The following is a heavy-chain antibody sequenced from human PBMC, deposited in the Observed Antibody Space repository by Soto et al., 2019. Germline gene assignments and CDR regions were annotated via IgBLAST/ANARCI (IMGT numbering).Heavy chain of an antibody. Sequence: KASETLSLTCAVDGGSFSDYFWTWIRQPPGKGLEWIGEINHSGSTNFNPSLKSRVAISADTSRNQFSLRVTSVTAANTAVYYCAGREFASSSFHYYYYAVDVWGQGTTVTVSS. CDR3: AGREFASSSFHYYYYAVDV. V-gene: IGHV4-34*01. CDR2: INHSGST. D-gene: IGHD6-6*01. CDR1: GGSFSDYF. J-gene: IGHJ6*02.